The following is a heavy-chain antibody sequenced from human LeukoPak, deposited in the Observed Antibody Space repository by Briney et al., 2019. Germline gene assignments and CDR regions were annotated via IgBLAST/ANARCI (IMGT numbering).Heavy chain of an antibody. V-gene: IGHV3-23*01. Sequence: PGGSLRLSCAASGFTFSSYAMSWVSQAPGKGLEWVSAISGSGGSTYYADSVKGRFTISRDNSKNTLYLQMNSLRAEDTAVYYCAKTGYCSGGSCYSGYSYGYYFDYWGQGTLVTVSS. CDR2: ISGSGGST. J-gene: IGHJ4*02. D-gene: IGHD2-15*01. CDR1: GFTFSSYA. CDR3: AKTGYCSGGSCYSGYSYGYYFDY.